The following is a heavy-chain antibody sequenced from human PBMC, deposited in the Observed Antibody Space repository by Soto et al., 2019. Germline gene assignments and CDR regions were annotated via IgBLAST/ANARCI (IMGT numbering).Heavy chain of an antibody. J-gene: IGHJ5*02. CDR2: INHSGST. V-gene: IGHV4-34*01. Sequence: PSETLSLTCAVYGGSFSGYYWSWIRQPPGKGLEWIGEINHSGSTNYSPSLKSRVTISVDTSKNQFSLKLSSVTAADTAVYYCARGARGPAAIWFDPWGQGTLVTVSS. D-gene: IGHD2-2*01. CDR1: GGSFSGYY. CDR3: ARGARGPAAIWFDP.